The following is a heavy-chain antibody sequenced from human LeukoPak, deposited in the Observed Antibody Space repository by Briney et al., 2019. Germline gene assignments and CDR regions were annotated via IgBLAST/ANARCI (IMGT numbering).Heavy chain of an antibody. J-gene: IGHJ4*02. D-gene: IGHD5-18*01. CDR3: ARYIYGYLHY. CDR2: INPSGGST. Sequence: ASMKVSCKASGYSFTGYYMHWVRQAPGQGLEWMGIINPSGGSTSYAQKFQGRVTMTRDTSTSTVYMELSSLRSEDTAVYYCARYIYGYLHYWGQGTLVTVSS. CDR1: GYSFTGYY. V-gene: IGHV1-46*01.